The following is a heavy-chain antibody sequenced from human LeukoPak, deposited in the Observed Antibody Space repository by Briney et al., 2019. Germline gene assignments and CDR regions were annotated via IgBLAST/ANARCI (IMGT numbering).Heavy chain of an antibody. Sequence: GESLRLSCAASGFTFSSYAMSWVRQAPGKGLEWVSVISGSGGSTYDADSVKGRFTISRDNSKNTLYLQMNSLRAEDTAVYYCAKLMMVRGVITVDDAFDIWGQGTMVTVSS. CDR2: ISGSGGST. J-gene: IGHJ3*02. CDR1: GFTFSSYA. V-gene: IGHV3-23*01. D-gene: IGHD3-10*01. CDR3: AKLMMVRGVITVDDAFDI.